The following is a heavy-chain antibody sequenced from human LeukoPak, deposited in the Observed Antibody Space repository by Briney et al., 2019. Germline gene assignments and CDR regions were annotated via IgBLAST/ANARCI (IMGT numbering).Heavy chain of an antibody. D-gene: IGHD6-19*01. CDR2: ISAYNGNT. V-gene: IGHV1-18*01. CDR3: ARDTGQWLVYYYYYYGMDV. J-gene: IGHJ6*02. CDR1: GYTFTSYG. Sequence: GASVKVSCKASGYTFTSYGISWVRQAPGQGLEWMGWISAYNGNTNYAQKLQGRVTMTTDTSTSTAYMELRSLRSDDTAVYYCARDTGQWLVYYYYYYGMDVWGQGTTVTVSS.